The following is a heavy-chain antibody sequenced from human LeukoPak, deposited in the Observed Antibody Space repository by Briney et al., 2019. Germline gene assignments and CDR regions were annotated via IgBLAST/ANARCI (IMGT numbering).Heavy chain of an antibody. CDR3: ARKSSKTFFD. CDR1: GYHFPDYY. J-gene: IGHJ4*02. V-gene: IGHV1-2*02. CDR2: INPDSGGT. Sequence: ASVKLSCKASGYHFPDYYIHWLRQAPGQGLQWMGRINPDSGGTDYAQKFQGRVTMTRDTSITTVYMELSSLRSDDTAFFYCARKSSKTFFDWGQGTLVTVSS. D-gene: IGHD3-3*01.